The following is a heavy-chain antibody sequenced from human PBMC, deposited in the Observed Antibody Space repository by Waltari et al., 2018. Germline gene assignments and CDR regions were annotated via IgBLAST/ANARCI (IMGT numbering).Heavy chain of an antibody. V-gene: IGHV1-24*01. CDR1: GYSLTESA. J-gene: IGHJ5*02. D-gene: IGHD2-15*01. CDR2: FEPEYGEA. CDR3: TRDRVGYCSGGTCYSRWFDP. Sequence: QVQLVQSGAEVKKPGASVKVSCRVSGYSLTESALHWVRQAPGKGLEWLVGFEPEYGEAVYAQEFQGRVTMTEDTSKDTAYMELSSLTYEDTAVYYCTRDRVGYCSGGTCYSRWFDPWGQGTLVTVSS.